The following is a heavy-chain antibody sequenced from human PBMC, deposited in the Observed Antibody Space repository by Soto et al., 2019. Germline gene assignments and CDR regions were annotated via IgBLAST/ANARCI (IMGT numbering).Heavy chain of an antibody. J-gene: IGHJ4*02. V-gene: IGHV4-39*01. CDR3: ARQGGRRGDYFDY. Sequence: QLQLQESGPGLVKPSETLSLTCTVSGGSISSSSYYWGWIRQPPGKGLEWIGSIYYSGSTYYNPSLKRRVTISVDTSKHRFSLKLSSVTAADTAVYYCARQGGRRGDYFDYWGQGTLVTVSS. CDR2: IYYSGST. CDR1: GGSISSSSYY. D-gene: IGHD3-10*01.